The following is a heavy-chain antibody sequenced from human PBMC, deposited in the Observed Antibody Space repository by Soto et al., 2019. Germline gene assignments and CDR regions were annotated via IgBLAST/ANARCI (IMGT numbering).Heavy chain of an antibody. Sequence: QVQLQESGPGLVKPSETLSLTCTVSGGSISSYYWSWIRQPPGKGLEWIGYIYYSGSTNYNPSLKSRVTTSVDTSKSQFSLKLSSVTAADTAVYYCARDIMGTNYYYYGMDVWGQGTTVTVSS. CDR2: IYYSGST. CDR1: GGSISSYY. D-gene: IGHD2-8*01. CDR3: ARDIMGTNYYYYGMDV. J-gene: IGHJ6*02. V-gene: IGHV4-59*01.